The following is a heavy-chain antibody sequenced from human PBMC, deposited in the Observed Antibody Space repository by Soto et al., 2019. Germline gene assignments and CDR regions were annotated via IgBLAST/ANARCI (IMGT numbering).Heavy chain of an antibody. CDR1: GGTFSCYA. J-gene: IGHJ4*02. Sequence: SVKVSCKASGGTFSCYAISWVRPSPGQGLEWMGGIIPIFGTANYAQKFQGRVTITADESTSTAYMELSSLRSEDTAVYYCATFGVGATIEDLDSWGQGTLVTVSS. CDR2: IIPIFGTA. V-gene: IGHV1-69*13. CDR3: ATFGVGATIEDLDS. D-gene: IGHD1-26*01.